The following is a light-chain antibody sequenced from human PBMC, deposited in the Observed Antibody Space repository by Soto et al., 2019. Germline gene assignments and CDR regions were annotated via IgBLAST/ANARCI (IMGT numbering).Light chain of an antibody. V-gene: IGKV3-11*01. Sequence: EILLTQSPATLSLSPGERATLSCRASQSVSSYLAWYQHKPGQSPRLLIYDASTRATGILARFSGSGSGTDFTLTISSLEPEDFAVYYCQKRSTPITFGGGTKLEIK. CDR2: DAS. CDR3: QKRSTPIT. J-gene: IGKJ4*01. CDR1: QSVSSY.